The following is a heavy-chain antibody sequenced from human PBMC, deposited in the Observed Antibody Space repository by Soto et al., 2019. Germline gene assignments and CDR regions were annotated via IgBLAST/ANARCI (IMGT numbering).Heavy chain of an antibody. J-gene: IGHJ6*02. CDR1: GGTFTSTA. CDR3: ASSAGLDHLLNYYGLNV. CDR2: IIPVLGTP. Sequence: QVLLVQSSAEVKKPGSSVKVSCKASGGTFTSTAFSWVRQALGQGLEWMGGIIPVLGTPNYAQKFQARLTVTADASTTTVHMELSSLRSDDTAVYYCASSAGLDHLLNYYGLNVWGQGTTVTVSS. D-gene: IGHD6-13*01. V-gene: IGHV1-69*01.